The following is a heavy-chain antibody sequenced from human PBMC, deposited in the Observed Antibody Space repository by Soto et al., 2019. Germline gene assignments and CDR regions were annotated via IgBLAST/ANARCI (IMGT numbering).Heavy chain of an antibody. CDR1: GYTFTGHY. CDR2: IGPETGAT. D-gene: IGHD1-26*01. J-gene: IGHJ4*02. Sequence: ASVKVSCKASGYTFTGHYIHWVRQAPEQGPEWMGEIGPETGATRYAQKFQGRVTMTRDMSITTVYMELNNLSPDDTAVYYCGRGRSGQIVVFYWGQGTPVTVPQ. CDR3: GRGRSGQIVVFY. V-gene: IGHV1-2*02.